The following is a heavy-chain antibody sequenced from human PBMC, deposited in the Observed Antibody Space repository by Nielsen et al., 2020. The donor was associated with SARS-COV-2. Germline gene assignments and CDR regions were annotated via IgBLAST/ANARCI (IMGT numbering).Heavy chain of an antibody. V-gene: IGHV1-69*06. J-gene: IGHJ1*01. Sequence: SVKVSCKTSGGSFSSFVISWVRQAPGQGPEWMGGITLIFGTPSYAQKFQGRVTITADRSTSTVYMELTSLRSDDTAVYYCAKDDVAESFFDHWGQGTLVTVSP. CDR1: GGSFSSFV. CDR3: AKDDVAESFFDH. CDR2: ITLIFGTP. D-gene: IGHD3-10*01.